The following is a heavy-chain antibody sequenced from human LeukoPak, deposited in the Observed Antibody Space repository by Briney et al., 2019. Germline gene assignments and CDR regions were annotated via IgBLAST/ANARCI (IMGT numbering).Heavy chain of an antibody. J-gene: IGHJ4*02. D-gene: IGHD6-13*01. Sequence: GASVKVSCKAFGYTFTRYYMHWVRPAPGQGPEWMGGIIPIFGTANYAQEFQGRVTITRDTSASTAYMEPSSLRSEDMAVYYCARVAAAGYVDYWGQGTLVTVSS. V-gene: IGHV1-46*01. CDR2: IIPIFGTA. CDR3: ARVAAAGYVDY. CDR1: GYTFTRYY.